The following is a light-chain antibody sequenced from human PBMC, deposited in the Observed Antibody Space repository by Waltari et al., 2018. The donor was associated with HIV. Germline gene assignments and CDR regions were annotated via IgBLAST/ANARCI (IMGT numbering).Light chain of an antibody. CDR2: YDD. CDR1: SSNIGNNA. V-gene: IGLV1-36*01. Sequence: QSVLTQPPSVSEAPRQTVTISCSGSSSNIGNNAVNWYQPFPGKAPQLLIYYDDLLPSGVPDRFSGPNSGTSASLAISGLQSEDEADYGCAAWDDSRNAWIFGGGTKLTV. CDR3: AAWDDSRNAWI. J-gene: IGLJ2*01.